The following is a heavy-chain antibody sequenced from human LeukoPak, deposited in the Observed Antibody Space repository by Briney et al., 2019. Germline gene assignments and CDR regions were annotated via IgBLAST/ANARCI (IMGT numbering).Heavy chain of an antibody. V-gene: IGHV4-59*01. CDR2: IYYSGST. CDR3: ARAGYCSSTSCSYYFDY. D-gene: IGHD2-2*01. Sequence: SETLSLTCTVSGGSISSYYWSWIRQPPGKGLEWIGYIYYSGSTNYNPSLKSRVTISVGTSKNQFSLKLSSVTAADTAVYYCARAGYCSSTSCSYYFDYWGQGTLVTVSS. J-gene: IGHJ4*02. CDR1: GGSISSYY.